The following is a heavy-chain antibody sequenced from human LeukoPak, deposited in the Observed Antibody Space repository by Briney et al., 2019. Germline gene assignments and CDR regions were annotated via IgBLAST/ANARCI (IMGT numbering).Heavy chain of an antibody. V-gene: IGHV3-11*03. J-gene: IGHJ4*02. CDR1: GFSFSGYY. Sequence: GGSLRLSCAASGFSFSGYYMIWVRQAPGKGLEWVSYISGNSSYTNYADSVKGRFTISRDNAKNSLYLQMNSLRAEDTAVYFCASTPVKAGYPYEYYFDYWGQGTLVTVSS. D-gene: IGHD5-18*01. CDR2: ISGNSSYT. CDR3: ASTPVKAGYPYEYYFDY.